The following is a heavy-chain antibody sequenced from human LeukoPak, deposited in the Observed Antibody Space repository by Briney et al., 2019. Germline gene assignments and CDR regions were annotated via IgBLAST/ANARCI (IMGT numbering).Heavy chain of an antibody. Sequence: ASVKVSCKASGYTFTSYGISWVRQAPGQGLERMGGIIPIFGTANYAQKFQGRVTITTDESTSTAYMELSSLRSEDTAVYYCARVGNPAGTDTAMVTGFDYWGQGTLVTVSS. J-gene: IGHJ4*02. CDR3: ARVGNPAGTDTAMVTGFDY. D-gene: IGHD5-18*01. CDR2: IIPIFGTA. CDR1: GYTFTSYG. V-gene: IGHV1-69*05.